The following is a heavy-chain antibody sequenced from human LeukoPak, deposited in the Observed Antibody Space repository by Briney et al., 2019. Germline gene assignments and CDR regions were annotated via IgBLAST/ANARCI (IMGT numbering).Heavy chain of an antibody. J-gene: IGHJ5*02. D-gene: IGHD1/OR15-1a*01. CDR3: AKGTSYNWNNGWFDP. V-gene: IGHV3-30*02. CDR1: GFTFSGSG. Sequence: GGSLRLSCAASGFTFSGSGMHWVRQAPGKGLEWVAFIRNDGTNKYYAESVKGRFTISRDNSKNTLYLQMNSLRAEDTAVYYCAKGTSYNWNNGWFDPWGNGILVTVSS. CDR2: IRNDGTNK.